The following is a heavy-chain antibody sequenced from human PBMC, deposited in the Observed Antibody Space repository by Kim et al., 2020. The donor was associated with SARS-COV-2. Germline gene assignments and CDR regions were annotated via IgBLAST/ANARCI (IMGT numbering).Heavy chain of an antibody. J-gene: IGHJ6*02. D-gene: IGHD4-4*01. CDR1: GGSISSYY. CDR3: ARAGVSTGRSYYYYYGMDV. V-gene: IGHV4-4*07. CDR2: IYTSGST. Sequence: SETLSLTCTVSGGSISSYYWSWIRQPAGKGLEWIGRIYTSGSTNYNPSLKSRVTMSVDTSKNQFSLKLSSVTAADTAVYYCARAGVSTGRSYYYYYGMDVWGQGTTVTVSS.